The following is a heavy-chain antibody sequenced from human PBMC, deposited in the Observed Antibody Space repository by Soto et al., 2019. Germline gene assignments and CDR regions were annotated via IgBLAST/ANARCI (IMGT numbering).Heavy chain of an antibody. Sequence: GASVKVSCKASGYTFTSYAMHWVRQAPGQRLEWMGWINAGNGNTKYSQKFQGRVTITRNTSASTAYMELSSLRSEDTAVYYCARGRVPAAPNNWFDPWGQGTLVTVSS. CDR3: ARGRVPAAPNNWFDP. D-gene: IGHD2-2*01. CDR1: GYTFTSYA. CDR2: INAGNGNT. V-gene: IGHV1-3*01. J-gene: IGHJ5*02.